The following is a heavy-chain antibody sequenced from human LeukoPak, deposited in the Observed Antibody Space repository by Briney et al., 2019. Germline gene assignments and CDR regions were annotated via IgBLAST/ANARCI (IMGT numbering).Heavy chain of an antibody. CDR3: ARDTGSGSYYYYGMDV. CDR2: ISSSSSYT. D-gene: IGHD3-10*01. CDR1: GFTFSDYY. J-gene: IGHJ6*04. Sequence: GGSLRLSCAASGFTFSDYYMSWIRQAPGKGLEWVSYISSSSSYTNYADSVKGRFTISRDNAKNSLYLQMNSLRAEDTAVYYCARDTGSGSYYYYGMDVWGKGTTVTVS. V-gene: IGHV3-11*06.